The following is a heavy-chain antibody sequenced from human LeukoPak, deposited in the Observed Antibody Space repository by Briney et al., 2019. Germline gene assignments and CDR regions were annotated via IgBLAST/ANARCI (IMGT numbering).Heavy chain of an antibody. J-gene: IGHJ6*04. D-gene: IGHD5-18*01. CDR1: GFTSISYA. Sequence: GGPRNPPFAAPGFTSISYAMHGCPQAPAKGREGGAVISYEGSKKYYADSVKGRFTISRDNSKNTLYLQMNSLRAEDTAVYYCAKDGARKVGYSYGYYYYYGMDVWGKGTTVTVSS. V-gene: IGHV3-30*18. CDR2: ISYEGSKK. CDR3: AKDGARKVGYSYGYYYYYGMDV.